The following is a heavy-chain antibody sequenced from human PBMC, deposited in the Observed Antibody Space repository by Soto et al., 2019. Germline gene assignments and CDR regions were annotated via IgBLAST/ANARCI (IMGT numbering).Heavy chain of an antibody. CDR3: ARESNWNYAFDI. D-gene: IGHD1-7*01. CDR2: ISSSSSYI. J-gene: IGHJ3*02. Sequence: GGSLRLSCAASGFTFSSYSMNWVRQAPGKGLEWVSSISSSSSYIYYADSVKGRFTISRDNAKNSLYLQMNSLRAEDTAVYYCARESNWNYAFDIWGQGTMVTVSS. CDR1: GFTFSSYS. V-gene: IGHV3-21*01.